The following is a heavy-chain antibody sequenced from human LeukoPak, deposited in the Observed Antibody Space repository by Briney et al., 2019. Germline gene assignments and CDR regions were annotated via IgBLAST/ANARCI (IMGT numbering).Heavy chain of an antibody. CDR2: IYYSGST. CDR1: GGSISSYY. CDR3: ARNGVSYCSSTSCNKGYGYGMDV. V-gene: IGHV4-59*01. Sequence: PSETLSLTCTVSGGSISSYYWSWIRQPPGKGLEWIGYIYYSGSTNYNPSLKSRVTISVDTSKNQFSLKLSSVTSADTSVYYCARNGVSYCSSTSCNKGYGYGMDVWGQGTTVTVSS. D-gene: IGHD2-2*02. J-gene: IGHJ6*02.